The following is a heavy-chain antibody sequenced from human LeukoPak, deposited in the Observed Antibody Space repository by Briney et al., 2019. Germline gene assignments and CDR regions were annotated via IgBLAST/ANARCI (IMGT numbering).Heavy chain of an antibody. V-gene: IGHV4-59*12. CDR3: ARWIVGATTSFDC. CDR1: GGSISSYY. CDR2: IYYSGST. J-gene: IGHJ4*02. Sequence: PSETLSLTCTVSGGSISSYYWSWIRQPPGKGLEWIGYIYYSGSTNYNPSLKSRVTISVDKSKNQFSLQMTSVTAADTAVYYCARWIVGATTSFDCWGQGTLVTVSS. D-gene: IGHD1-26*01.